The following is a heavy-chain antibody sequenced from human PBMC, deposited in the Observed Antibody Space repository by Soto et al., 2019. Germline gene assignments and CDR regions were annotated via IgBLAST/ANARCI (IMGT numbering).Heavy chain of an antibody. Sequence: QVQVVESGGGVVQPGRSLRLSCAASGFTVSGYGMHWVRQAPGKGLEWVALISYDGSNKDYADSVKGRFTISRDNSKNPLYLQMNSLRAEDTAVYYCVRCWGTGDGSNLGYNWFDPWGQGTLVTVSS. CDR3: VRCWGTGDGSNLGYNWFDP. CDR1: GFTVSGYG. V-gene: IGHV3-30*03. D-gene: IGHD1-1*01. CDR2: ISYDGSNK. J-gene: IGHJ5*02.